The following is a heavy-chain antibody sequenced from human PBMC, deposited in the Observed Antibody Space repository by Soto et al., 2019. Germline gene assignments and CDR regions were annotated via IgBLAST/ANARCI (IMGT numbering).Heavy chain of an antibody. V-gene: IGHV3-33*01. Sequence: QVQLVESGGGVVQPGRSLRLSCAASGFTFNDYGTHWVRQAPGKGLEWVAVIWYDGSNKYYADSVRGRFTISRDNSKSTLYLQMNSLRAEDTAVYYCARSIEEVYAIYYYYGMDVWGQGTTVTVSS. D-gene: IGHD2-8*01. CDR2: IWYDGSNK. CDR3: ARSIEEVYAIYYYYGMDV. J-gene: IGHJ6*02. CDR1: GFTFNDYG.